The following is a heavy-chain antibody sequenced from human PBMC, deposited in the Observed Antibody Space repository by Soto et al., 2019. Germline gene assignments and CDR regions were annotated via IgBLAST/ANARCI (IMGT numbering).Heavy chain of an antibody. CDR1: GFTFSSYS. D-gene: IGHD4-17*01. Sequence: GSLRLSCAASGFTFSSYSMNWVRQAPGKGLEWVSYISWSSSTIYYADSVKGRFTISRDNAKNSLYLQMNSLRAEDTAVYYCARDRWTDYGDYAAWFDPWGQGTLVTVSS. CDR3: ARDRWTDYGDYAAWFDP. V-gene: IGHV3-48*01. J-gene: IGHJ5*02. CDR2: ISWSSSTI.